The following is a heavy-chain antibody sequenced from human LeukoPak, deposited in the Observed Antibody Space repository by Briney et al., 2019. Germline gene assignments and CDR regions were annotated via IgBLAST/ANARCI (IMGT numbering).Heavy chain of an antibody. J-gene: IGHJ6*02. V-gene: IGHV4-4*02. Sequence: SETLSLTCAVSGGSISSSNWWSWVRQPPGKGLEWIGEIYHSGSTNYNPSLKSRVTISVDKSKNQFSLKLSSVTAADTAVYYCATPDENYYYGMDVWGQGTTVTVSS. CDR3: ATPDENYYYGMDV. CDR1: GGSISSSNW. CDR2: IYHSGST.